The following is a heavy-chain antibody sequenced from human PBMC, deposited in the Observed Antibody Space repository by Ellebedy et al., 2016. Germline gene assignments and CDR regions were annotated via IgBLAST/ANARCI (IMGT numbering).Heavy chain of an antibody. D-gene: IGHD6-13*01. CDR3: ARAAAGTMGQYNWFDP. J-gene: IGHJ5*02. Sequence: SETLSLXXTVSGGSVSSGSYYWSWIRQPPGKGLEWIGYIYYSGSTNYNPSLKSRVTISVDTSKNQFSLKLSSVTAADTAVYYCARAAAGTMGQYNWFDPWGQGTLVTVSS. CDR1: GGSVSSGSYY. V-gene: IGHV4-61*01. CDR2: IYYSGST.